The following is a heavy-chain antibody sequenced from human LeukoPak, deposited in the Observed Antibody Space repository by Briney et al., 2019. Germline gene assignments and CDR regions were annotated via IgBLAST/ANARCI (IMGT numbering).Heavy chain of an antibody. CDR2: INPDGTIK. J-gene: IGHJ4*02. Sequence: GGSLRLSCAASGFTFRAFWVTWVRQAPGKGLEWMATINPDGTIKYYVDSVKGRLTISRDNGADSVYLEMSSLRAEDTAVYFCARLQGNYNTYDYWGQGTLVTVSS. D-gene: IGHD3-9*01. V-gene: IGHV3-7*01. CDR3: ARLQGNYNTYDY. CDR1: GFTFRAFW.